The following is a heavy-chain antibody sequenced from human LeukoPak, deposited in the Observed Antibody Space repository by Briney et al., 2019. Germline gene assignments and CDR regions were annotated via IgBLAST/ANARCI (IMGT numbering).Heavy chain of an antibody. CDR2: MDPSDGSK. V-gene: IGHV1-46*01. CDR3: ARGAPNYFYMDV. Sequence: ASVKVSCKASGGTFSSYAISWVRQAPGQGLEWMAIMDPSDGSKTYAQKFQGRVTTTRDTSTSTVYMELRSLTSEDTAVYYCARGAPNYFYMDVWGKGTTVTVSS. CDR1: GGTFSSYA. J-gene: IGHJ6*03.